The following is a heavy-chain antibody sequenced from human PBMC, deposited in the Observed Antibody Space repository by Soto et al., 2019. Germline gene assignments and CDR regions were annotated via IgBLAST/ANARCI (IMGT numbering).Heavy chain of an antibody. Sequence: ASVKVSCKASGYTFTGYYMHWVRQAPGHGLAWMGGITPNIGNTGYAQKFQGRVTITRDESTSTAYMELSSLRSEDTAVYYCARGLRFLGPDVWGQGTTVTVSS. V-gene: IGHV1-8*03. CDR3: ARGLRFLGPDV. CDR1: GYTFTGYY. D-gene: IGHD3-3*01. J-gene: IGHJ6*02. CDR2: ITPNIGNT.